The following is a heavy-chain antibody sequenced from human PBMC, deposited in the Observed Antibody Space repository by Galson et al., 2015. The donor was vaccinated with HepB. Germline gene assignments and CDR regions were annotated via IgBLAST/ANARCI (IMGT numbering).Heavy chain of an antibody. J-gene: IGHJ4*02. CDR1: GFTFSSYG. CDR2: ISYDGSNK. V-gene: IGHV3-30*03. Sequence: SLRLSCAASGFTFSSYGMHWVRQAPGKGLEWVAVISYDGSNKYYADSVKGRFTISRDNSKNTLYLQMNSLRAEDTAVYYCARDSVPTGSSWNDDYFDYWGQGTLVTVSS. CDR3: ARDSVPTGSSWNDDYFDY. D-gene: IGHD6-13*01.